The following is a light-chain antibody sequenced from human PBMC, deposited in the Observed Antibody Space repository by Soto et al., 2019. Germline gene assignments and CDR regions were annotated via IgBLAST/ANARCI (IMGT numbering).Light chain of an antibody. CDR1: SSNIGSNT. CDR2: SNN. CDR3: AAWDDSRNGYAV. J-gene: IGLJ7*01. Sequence: QSVLTQPPSASGTPGQRVTISCSGSSSNIGSNTVNWYQQLPGTAPKLLIYSNNQRPSGVPNRFSGSKSDTSASLAISGLQSEDEADYYCAAWDDSRNGYAVFGGGTQLTVL. V-gene: IGLV1-44*01.